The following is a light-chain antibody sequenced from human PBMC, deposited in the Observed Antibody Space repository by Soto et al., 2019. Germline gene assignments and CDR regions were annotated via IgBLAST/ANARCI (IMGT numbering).Light chain of an antibody. CDR2: DNN. CDR1: TSNIGTDY. V-gene: IGLV1-51*01. Sequence: QSVLTQPPSVSAAPGQMVTISCSGSTSNIGTDYVSWYQHLPGTAPRVLIYDNNKRPSGIPDRFSGSKSGTSATLGITGLQTGDEADYYCGAWDSSLSAYVFGAGTKVTVL. CDR3: GAWDSSLSAYV. J-gene: IGLJ1*01.